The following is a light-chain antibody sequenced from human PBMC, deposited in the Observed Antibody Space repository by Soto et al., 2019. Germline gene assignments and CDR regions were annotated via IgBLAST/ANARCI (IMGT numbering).Light chain of an antibody. V-gene: IGLV1-47*01. CDR1: TSNIGTNY. CDR2: RDD. J-gene: IGLJ1*01. CDR3: AAWDDGLSGFHV. Sequence: QSVLTQPPSASGTPGQRVTISCSGSTSNIGTNYVYWYQQLPGTAPKLLIYRDDQRPSGVPDRFSGSKSGTSASLAISGLRSEDEADYFCAAWDDGLSGFHVFGTGTKVTVL.